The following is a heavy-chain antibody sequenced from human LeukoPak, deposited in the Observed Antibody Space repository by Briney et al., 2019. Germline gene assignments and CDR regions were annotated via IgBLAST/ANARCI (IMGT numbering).Heavy chain of an antibody. CDR1: GYTFTGYY. CDR3: AREFLENWFDP. Sequence: ASVTVSCKTSGYTFTGYYVHWVRQAPGQGLEWMGWINPNSGGTNYAQKFQGRVTMTRDTSISTAYMDLSRLRSDDTAVYYCAREFLENWFDPWGQGTLVTVSS. D-gene: IGHD2-21*01. J-gene: IGHJ5*02. CDR2: INPNSGGT. V-gene: IGHV1-2*02.